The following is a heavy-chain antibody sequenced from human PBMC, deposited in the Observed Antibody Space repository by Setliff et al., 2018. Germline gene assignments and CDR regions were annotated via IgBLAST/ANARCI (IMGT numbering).Heavy chain of an antibody. CDR2: INQGGGDQ. V-gene: IGHV3-7*01. CDR1: GFTFSSLW. D-gene: IGHD3-3*01. CDR3: SRDVYDFRTGQADP. J-gene: IGHJ5*02. Sequence: GESLRLSCAASGFTFSSLWMAWVRQAPGKGLEWVANINQGGGDQFYVDSVRGRFIISRDNAKNSLYLHMNSLRADDTAVYYCSRDVYDFRTGQADPWGQGTLVTVSS.